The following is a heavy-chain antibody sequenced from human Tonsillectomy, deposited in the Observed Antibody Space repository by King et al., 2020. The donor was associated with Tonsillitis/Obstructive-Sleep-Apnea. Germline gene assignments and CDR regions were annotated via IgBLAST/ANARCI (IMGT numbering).Heavy chain of an antibody. CDR2: IRSKGYGGTT. V-gene: IGHV3-49*04. CDR3: TRVPYSSGPYYFDY. D-gene: IGHD5-18*01. Sequence: QLVQSGGGLVQPGRSLRLSCTASGFTFGDYAMSWVRQAPGKGLEWGGFIRSKGYGGTTAYAASVKGRFTISRDDSKSIAYLQMNSLKTEDTAVYYCTRVPYSSGPYYFDYWGQGTLVTVSS. J-gene: IGHJ4*02. CDR1: GFTFGDYA.